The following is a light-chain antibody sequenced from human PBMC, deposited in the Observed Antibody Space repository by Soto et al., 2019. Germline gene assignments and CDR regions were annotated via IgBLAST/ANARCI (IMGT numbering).Light chain of an antibody. CDR3: QQYNNWVGT. J-gene: IGKJ1*01. CDR2: GAS. Sequence: EIVMTQSPATLSVSPGERATLSCRTSQSISSNLAWYQQKPGQAPRLLIYGASTRATGIPARFNGSGSGTEFTLTITSLQSEDVAVYYCQQYNNWVGTFGQGTKVGIK. V-gene: IGKV3-15*01. CDR1: QSISSN.